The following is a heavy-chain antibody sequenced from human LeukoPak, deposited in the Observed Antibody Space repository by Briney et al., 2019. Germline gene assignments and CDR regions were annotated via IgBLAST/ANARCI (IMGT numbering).Heavy chain of an antibody. J-gene: IGHJ6*03. V-gene: IGHV1-69*05. CDR1: GGTFSSYA. D-gene: IGHD3-16*01. CDR3: ARELYDSYYYYMDV. Sequence: SVKVSCKASGGTFSSYAISWVRQAPGQGLEWMGGIIPIFGTANYAQKFPGRVTITTDASTSTAYMELSSLRSEDTAVYYCARELYDSYYYYMDVWGKGTTVTVSS. CDR2: IIPIFGTA.